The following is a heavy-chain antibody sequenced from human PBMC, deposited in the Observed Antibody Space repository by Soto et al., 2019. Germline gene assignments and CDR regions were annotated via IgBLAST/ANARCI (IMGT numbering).Heavy chain of an antibody. Sequence: GASVKVSCKASGYTFTNYDINWVRQAPGQGLEWMGWISTYTGNTNYAQKLQGRVTMTTDTSTSTAYMELRSLRSDDTAVYYCARGYYYGSGRPTPGGMDVWGKGTTVPVSS. D-gene: IGHD3-10*01. J-gene: IGHJ6*04. V-gene: IGHV1-18*01. CDR1: GYTFTNYD. CDR2: ISTYTGNT. CDR3: ARGYYYGSGRPTPGGMDV.